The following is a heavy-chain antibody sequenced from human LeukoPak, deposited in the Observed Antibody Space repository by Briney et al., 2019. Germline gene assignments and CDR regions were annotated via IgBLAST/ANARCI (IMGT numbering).Heavy chain of an antibody. V-gene: IGHV3-21*01. Sequence: PGGSLRLSCAASGFTFSSYSMNWVRQAPGKGLEWVSSISSSSSYIYYADSVKGRFTISRDNSKNSLYLQMYSLRAEDTAVYYCARYSWNYYFQYWGQGTLVTVSS. CDR3: ARYSWNYYFQY. D-gene: IGHD1-7*01. CDR2: ISSSSSYI. J-gene: IGHJ4*02. CDR1: GFTFSSYS.